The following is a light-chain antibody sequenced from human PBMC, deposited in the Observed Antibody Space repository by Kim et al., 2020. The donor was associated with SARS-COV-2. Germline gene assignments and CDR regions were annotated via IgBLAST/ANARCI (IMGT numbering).Light chain of an antibody. CDR2: GAS. CDR3: QQYGRSHT. V-gene: IGKV3-20*01. Sequence: SSSPGERATLSCRASQSVSSRYLGWYQQKPCQAPRLLIYGASSRATGIPDRFSGSGSGTDFTLSISRLEPEDFAVYFCQQYGRSHTFGQGTKLEI. CDR1: QSVSSRY. J-gene: IGKJ2*01.